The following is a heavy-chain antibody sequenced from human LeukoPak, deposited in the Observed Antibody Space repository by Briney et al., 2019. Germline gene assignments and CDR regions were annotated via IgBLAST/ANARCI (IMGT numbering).Heavy chain of an antibody. CDR2: ISYDGSNK. CDR1: GFTFSSYG. Sequence: PGGSLRLSCAASGFTFSSYGMHWVRQAPGKGLEWVAVISYDGSNKYYADSVKGRFTISRDNSKNTLYLQMNSLRAEDTAVYYCAKRPGRYFDWLLLDYYYYGMDVWGQGTTVTVS. D-gene: IGHD3-9*01. V-gene: IGHV3-30*18. J-gene: IGHJ6*02. CDR3: AKRPGRYFDWLLLDYYYYGMDV.